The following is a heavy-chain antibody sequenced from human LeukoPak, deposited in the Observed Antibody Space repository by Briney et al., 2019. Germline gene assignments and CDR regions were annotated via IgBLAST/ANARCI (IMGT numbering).Heavy chain of an antibody. J-gene: IGHJ6*02. CDR3: ATGSQRGGWYSYYYYYGMDV. D-gene: IGHD6-19*01. CDR2: FDPEDGET. CDR1: GYTLTELS. Sequence: ASVKVSCKVSGYTLTELSMHWVRQAPGKGLEWMGGFDPEDGETIYAQKFQGRVTMTEDTSTDTAYMELSSLRSEDTAVYYCATGSQRGGWYSYYYYYGMDVWGQGTTVTVSS. V-gene: IGHV1-24*01.